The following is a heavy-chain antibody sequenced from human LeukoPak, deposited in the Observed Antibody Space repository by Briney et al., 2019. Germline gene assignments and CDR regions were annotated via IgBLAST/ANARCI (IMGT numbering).Heavy chain of an antibody. CDR3: ARGLYYDFWSGYYTSVRWFDP. V-gene: IGHV4-61*02. Sequence: PSETLSLTCTVSGGSISSGSYYWSWIRQPAGKGLEWIGRIYSSGSTNYNPSLKSRDTISVDTSKNHFSVKLSSVTAADTAVYYCARGLYYDFWSGYYTSVRWFDPWGQGTLVTVSS. CDR2: IYSSGST. CDR1: GGSISSGSYY. J-gene: IGHJ5*02. D-gene: IGHD3-3*01.